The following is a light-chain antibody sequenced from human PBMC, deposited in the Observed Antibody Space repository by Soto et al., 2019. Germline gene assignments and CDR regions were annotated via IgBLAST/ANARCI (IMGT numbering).Light chain of an antibody. CDR3: QQYGSSLST. J-gene: IGKJ1*01. Sequence: VLKQSPGTLSVTIGETGALSCRASQSVSSRYLAWSQQKSGQAPRLLIYATSSRATDIPDRFIGYGSGTDFTLPLSGLEPEDFAVYYCQQYGSSLSTFGQGTRWIS. CDR2: ATS. V-gene: IGKV3-20*01. CDR1: QSVSSRY.